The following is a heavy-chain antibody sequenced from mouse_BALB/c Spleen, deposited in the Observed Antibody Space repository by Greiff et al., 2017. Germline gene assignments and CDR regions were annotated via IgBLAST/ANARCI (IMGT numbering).Heavy chain of an antibody. D-gene: IGHD2-14*01. Sequence: VESGGGLVKPGGSLKLSCAASGFTFSSYTTSWVRQTPEKRLGWVATISSGGSYTYYPDSVTGRFTISRDNAKNTLYLQMSSLKSEDTAMYYCTRDRYGFAYWGQGTLVTVSA. V-gene: IGHV5-6-4*01. CDR1: GFTFSSYT. CDR2: ISSGGSYT. J-gene: IGHJ3*01. CDR3: TRDRYGFAY.